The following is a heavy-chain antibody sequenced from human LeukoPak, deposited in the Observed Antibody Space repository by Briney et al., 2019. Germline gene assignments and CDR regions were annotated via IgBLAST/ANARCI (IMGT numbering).Heavy chain of an antibody. CDR3: ARGSPKGGYFDY. J-gene: IGHJ4*02. CDR1: GFTFSSFG. Sequence: GGSLRLSCAASGFTFSSFGMNWVRQAPGKGLEWVSSITSSSSYIYYADSVKGRFTISRDNAKNTLYLQMNSLRAEDTAVYYCARGSPKGGYFDYWGQGTLATVSS. V-gene: IGHV3-21*01. CDR2: ITSSSSYI. D-gene: IGHD6-13*01.